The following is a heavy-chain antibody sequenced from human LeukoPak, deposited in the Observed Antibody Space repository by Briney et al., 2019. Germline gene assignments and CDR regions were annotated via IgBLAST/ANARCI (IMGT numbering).Heavy chain of an antibody. D-gene: IGHD3-22*01. J-gene: IGHJ4*02. CDR1: GGTFSSYA. CDR3: AREDAPYDSSGYLKY. CDR2: IIPIFGTA. V-gene: IGHV1-69*13. Sequence: VASVKVSCKASGGTFSSYAISWVRQAPGQGLEWMGGIIPIFGTANYAQKFQGRVTITADESTSTAYMELSSLRSEDTAVYYCAREDAPYDSSGYLKYWGQGTLVTVSS.